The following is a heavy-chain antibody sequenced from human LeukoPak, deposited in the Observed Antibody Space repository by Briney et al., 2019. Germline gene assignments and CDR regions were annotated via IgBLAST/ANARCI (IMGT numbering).Heavy chain of an antibody. CDR2: INHSGST. J-gene: IGHJ5*02. D-gene: IGHD3-22*01. V-gene: IGHV4-34*01. CDR1: GGSFSGYY. CDR3: ARVDSSGYLNWFDP. Sequence: SETLSLTCAVYGGSFSGYYWSWIRQPPGKGLEWIGEINHSGSTNYNPSLKSRVTISVDTSKNQFSLKLSSVTAADTAVYYCARVDSSGYLNWFDPWGQGTLVTVSS.